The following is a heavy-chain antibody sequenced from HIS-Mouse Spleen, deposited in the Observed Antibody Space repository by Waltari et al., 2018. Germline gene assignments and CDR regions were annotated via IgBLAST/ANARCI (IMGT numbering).Heavy chain of an antibody. V-gene: IGHV1-8*01. J-gene: IGHJ6*02. Sequence: QVQLVQSGAEVKKPGASVNVSCTASVYTFTSYDINCVRQAPGQGLELMGWMNTNSGNTGYAQKFQGRVTMTRNTSISTAYMELSSLRSEDTAVYYCARGQTVYYYYYYGMDVWGQGTTVTVSS. CDR3: ARGQTVYYYYYYGMDV. CDR2: MNTNSGNT. CDR1: VYTFTSYD. D-gene: IGHD1-1*01.